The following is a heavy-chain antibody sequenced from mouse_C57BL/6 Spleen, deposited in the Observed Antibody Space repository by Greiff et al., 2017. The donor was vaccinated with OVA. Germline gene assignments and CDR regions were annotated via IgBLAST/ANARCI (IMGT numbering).Heavy chain of an antibody. Sequence: QVQLKQPGAELVKPGASVKLSCKASGYTFTSYWMHWVKQRPGQGLEWIGMIHPNSGSTNYNEKFKSKATLTVDKSSSTAYMQLSSLTSEDSAVYYCARYNYGYDDAMDYWGQGTSVTVSS. CDR2: IHPNSGST. D-gene: IGHD2-2*01. CDR1: GYTFTSYW. CDR3: ARYNYGYDDAMDY. V-gene: IGHV1-64*01. J-gene: IGHJ4*01.